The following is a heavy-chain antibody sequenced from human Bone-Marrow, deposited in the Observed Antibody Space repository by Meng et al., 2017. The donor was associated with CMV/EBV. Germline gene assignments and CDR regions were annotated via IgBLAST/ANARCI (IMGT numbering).Heavy chain of an antibody. D-gene: IGHD3-22*01. J-gene: IGHJ4*02. V-gene: IGHV4-34*01. CDR2: INQSGST. CDR1: GGSFSGYY. Sequence: WGSLRLSCAVYGGSFSGYYWTWIRQPPGKGLEWIGEINQSGSTKYNPSLKSRVTISVDTSKNQFSLKLSSVTAADTAVYYCARCGLYYYDSSGYSGFDYWGQGTLVTVSS. CDR3: ARCGLYYYDSSGYSGFDY.